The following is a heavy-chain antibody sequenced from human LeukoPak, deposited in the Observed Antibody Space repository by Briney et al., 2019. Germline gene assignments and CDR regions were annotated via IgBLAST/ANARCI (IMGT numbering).Heavy chain of an antibody. D-gene: IGHD3-22*01. CDR3: AKEYFDSSGYYYGYFQH. CDR1: GFTFSSYA. V-gene: IGHV3-23*01. CDR2: ISGSGVST. Sequence: GGSLRLSCAASGFTFSSYAMSWVRQAPGKGLEWVSAISGSGVSTYYANSVKGRFTISRDNSKNTLYLQMNSLRAEDTAVYYCAKEYFDSSGYYYGYFQHWGQGTLVTVSS. J-gene: IGHJ1*01.